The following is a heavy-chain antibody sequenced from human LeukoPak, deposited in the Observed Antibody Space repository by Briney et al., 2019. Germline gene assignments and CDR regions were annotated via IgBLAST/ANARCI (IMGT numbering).Heavy chain of an antibody. D-gene: IGHD3-3*01. V-gene: IGHV3-15*01. CDR3: TTEYDFWSGYYSSYYFDY. CDR1: GFTFSNAW. J-gene: IGHJ4*02. CDR2: IKSKTDGGTT. Sequence: GGSLRLSCAASGFTFSNAWMSWVPQAPGKGLEWVGRIKSKTDGGTTDYAAPVKGRFTISRDDSKNTLYLQMNSLKTEDTAVYYCTTEYDFWSGYYSSYYFDYWGQGTLVTVSS.